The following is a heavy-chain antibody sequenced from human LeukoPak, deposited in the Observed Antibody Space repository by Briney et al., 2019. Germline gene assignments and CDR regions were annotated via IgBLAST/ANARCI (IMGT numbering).Heavy chain of an antibody. D-gene: IGHD5-18*01. CDR3: ARARSSYGYGDAFDI. V-gene: IGHV3-30*02. J-gene: IGHJ3*02. Sequence: GGSLRLSCAASGFTFSSYWMHWVRQAPGKGLEWVAFIRFDGTSEFYADSVKARFTISRDNSQNTVSLQMNSLRAEDAAVYYCARARSSYGYGDAFDIWGQGAMVTVSS. CDR1: GFTFSSYW. CDR2: IRFDGTSE.